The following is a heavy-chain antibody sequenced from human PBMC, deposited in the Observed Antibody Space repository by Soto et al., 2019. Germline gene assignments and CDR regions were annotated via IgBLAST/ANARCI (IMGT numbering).Heavy chain of an antibody. J-gene: IGHJ6*02. V-gene: IGHV3-30-3*01. Sequence: QVQLVESGGGGVQPGRSLRLSCAASGFTFSSYAMHWVRQAPGKGLERVAVISYDGSNKYYADSVKGRFTISRDNSKNTLYLQMNSLRAEDTAVYYCARDEIAARPGYYYGMDVWGQGTTVTVSS. CDR2: ISYDGSNK. D-gene: IGHD6-6*01. CDR1: GFTFSSYA. CDR3: ARDEIAARPGYYYGMDV.